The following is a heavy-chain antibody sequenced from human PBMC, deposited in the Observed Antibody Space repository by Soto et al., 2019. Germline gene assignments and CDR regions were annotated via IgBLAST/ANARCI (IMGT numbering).Heavy chain of an antibody. J-gene: IGHJ6*02. CDR1: GGTFSSYA. CDR2: IIPIFGTA. CDR3: AREWLRFGRYYYYYGMDV. Sequence: ASVKVSCKASGGTFSSYAISWVRQAPGQGLEWMGGIIPIFGTANYAQKFQGRVTITADESTSTAYMELSSLRSEDTAVYYCAREWLRFGRYYYYYGMDVWGQGTTVTVSS. D-gene: IGHD5-12*01. V-gene: IGHV1-69*13.